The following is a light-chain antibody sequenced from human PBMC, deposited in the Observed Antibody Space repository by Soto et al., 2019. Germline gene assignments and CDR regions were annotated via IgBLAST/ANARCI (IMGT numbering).Light chain of an antibody. J-gene: IGLJ2*01. V-gene: IGLV2-23*02. CDR1: SSDVGSYNL. CDR2: EVS. CDR3: CSYAGSRDVV. Sequence: QSLLTQPASVSGSPGQSITISCTGTSSDVGSYNLVSWYQQHPGKAPKLMIYEVSKRPSGVSNRFSGSKSGNTASLTISGLQAEDEADYYCCSYAGSRDVVFGGGTKLTVL.